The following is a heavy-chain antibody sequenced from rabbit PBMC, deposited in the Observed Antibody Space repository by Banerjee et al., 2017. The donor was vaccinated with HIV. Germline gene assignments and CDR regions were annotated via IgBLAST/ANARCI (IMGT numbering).Heavy chain of an antibody. CDR3: ARSADNKDDTGLPL. CDR2: INTATGKA. V-gene: IGHV1S45*01. Sequence: EQLVESGGGLVQPEGSLTLTCKASGVSFSDKDVMCWVRQAPGKGLEWIACINTATGKAVYASWAKGRFTISKTSSTTVTLQMTSLTAADTATYFCARSADNKDDTGLPLWGPGTLVTVS. J-gene: IGHJ4*01. CDR1: GVSFSDKDV. D-gene: IGHD2-1*01.